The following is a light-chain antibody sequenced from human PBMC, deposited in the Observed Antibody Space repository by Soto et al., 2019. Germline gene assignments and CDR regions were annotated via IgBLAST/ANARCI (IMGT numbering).Light chain of an antibody. CDR1: QDISYY. V-gene: IGKV1-33*01. CDR3: QQFYSLPPT. J-gene: IGKJ3*01. CDR2: DAF. Sequence: DIQMTQSPSSLSASVGDRVTITCQASQDISYYLYWFQQKPGKVPQLLIYDAFKLKPGVPSRFSGSGSCTHFTLTISSLQPEDIATYYCQQFYSLPPTFGPGTKVSIK.